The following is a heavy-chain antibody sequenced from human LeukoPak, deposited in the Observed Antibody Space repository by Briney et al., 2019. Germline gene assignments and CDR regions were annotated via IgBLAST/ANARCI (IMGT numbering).Heavy chain of an antibody. CDR1: GYTFTSYG. J-gene: IGHJ5*02. CDR2: ISAYNGNT. CDR3: ARDVLGRETGNWFDP. D-gene: IGHD1-14*01. V-gene: IGHV1-18*01. Sequence: VSVKVSCKASGYTFTSYGISWVRQAPGRGLEWMGWISAYNGNTNYAQKLQGRVTMTTDTSTSTAYMELRSLRSDDTAVYYCARDVLGRETGNWFDPWGQGTLVTVSS.